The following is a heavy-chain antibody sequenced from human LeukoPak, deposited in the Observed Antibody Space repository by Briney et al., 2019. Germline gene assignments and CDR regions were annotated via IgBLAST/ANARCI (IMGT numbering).Heavy chain of an antibody. J-gene: IGHJ3*02. CDR1: GYTFTSYG. CDR2: MNPNSGNT. D-gene: IGHD2-2*02. CDR3: ARRKGYCSSTSCYSDAFDI. Sequence: ASVKVSCKASGYTFTSYGISWVRQAPGQGLGWMGWMNPNSGNTGYAQKFQGRVTITRNTSISTAYMELSSLRSEDTAVYYCARRKGYCSSTSCYSDAFDIWGQGTMVTVSS. V-gene: IGHV1-8*03.